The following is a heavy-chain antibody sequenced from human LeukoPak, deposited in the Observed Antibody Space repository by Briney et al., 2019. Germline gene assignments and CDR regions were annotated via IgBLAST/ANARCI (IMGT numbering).Heavy chain of an antibody. CDR3: ATAARRDGYNLYYYYYMDV. D-gene: IGHD5-24*01. V-gene: IGHV1-46*01. J-gene: IGHJ6*03. CDR1: GYTFTSYY. Sequence: ASVKLSCKASGYTFTSYYMHWVRQAPGQGLEWMGIINPSGGSTSYAQKFQGRLTMTRAMPTSTVSMELRSLRSEDTAVYYCATAARRDGYNLYYYYYMDVWGKGTTVTVSS. CDR2: INPSGGST.